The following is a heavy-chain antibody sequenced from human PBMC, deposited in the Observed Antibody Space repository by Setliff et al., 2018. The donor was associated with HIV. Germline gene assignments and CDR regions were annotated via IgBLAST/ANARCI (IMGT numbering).Heavy chain of an antibody. V-gene: IGHV3-30*04. CDR1: GFTFSSYA. J-gene: IGHJ5*02. CDR3: AKDRGQGYSGYYGCDS. Sequence: GGSLRLSCAASGFTFSSYAMHWVRQAPGEGLEWVALIYFDGSDRSYADSVKGRFTISRDNSKNTVYLEMNSLRGDDTAVYFCAKDRGQGYSGYYGCDSWGQGTLVTVSS. D-gene: IGHD5-12*01. CDR2: IYFDGSDR.